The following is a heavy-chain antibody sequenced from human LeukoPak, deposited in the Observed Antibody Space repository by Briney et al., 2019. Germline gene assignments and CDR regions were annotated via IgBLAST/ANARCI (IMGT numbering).Heavy chain of an antibody. CDR3: ARGRGSTSRY. J-gene: IGHJ4*02. CDR2: ISTFNGNT. Sequence: ASVKVPCKASGYTFSSYGITWVRQAPGQGLEWMGWISTFNGNTNYAQNLQGRVTMTADTSTSTAYMELRSLISDDTAVYYCARGRGSTSRYWGQGTLVTVSS. D-gene: IGHD5-12*01. CDR1: GYTFSSYG. V-gene: IGHV1-18*01.